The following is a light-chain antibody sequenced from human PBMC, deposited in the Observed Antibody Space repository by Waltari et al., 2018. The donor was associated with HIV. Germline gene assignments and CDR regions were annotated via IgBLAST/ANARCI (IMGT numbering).Light chain of an antibody. V-gene: IGKV2-30*01. CDR1: QSLVYSDGTTY. CDR3: MQGSYWPYT. Sequence: DIVMTQSPLSLPVALGQPASISCRSSQSLVYSDGTTYVNWIQQRPGQSPRRLIYKISDRDAGVPDRFSGSGSGSDFTLKISRVEAEDVWVYYCMQGSYWPYTFGQGTKLEIK. CDR2: KIS. J-gene: IGKJ2*01.